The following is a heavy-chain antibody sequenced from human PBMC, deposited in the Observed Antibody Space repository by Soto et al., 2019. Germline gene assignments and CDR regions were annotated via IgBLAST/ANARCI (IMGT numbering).Heavy chain of an antibody. CDR1: GGSISSNNW. V-gene: IGHV4-4*02. CDR2: IYHHGNT. D-gene: IGHD1-1*01. Sequence: QVQLQESGPGLVTPSGTLSLTCAVSGGSISSNNWWSWVRQPPGKGLEWIGEIYHHGNTHYNPSLKSRVTISVDKSKNHFALILSSLTAADTAVYYCAKLDGGGYWGQGTLVTVSS. CDR3: AKLDGGGY. J-gene: IGHJ4*02.